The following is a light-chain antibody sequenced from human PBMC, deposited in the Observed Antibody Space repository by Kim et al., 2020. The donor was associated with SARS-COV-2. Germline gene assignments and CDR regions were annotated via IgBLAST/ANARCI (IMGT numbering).Light chain of an antibody. Sequence: VTISCTGSSSNSGAGYDVHWYQQLPGTAPKLLIYGNSRRPSGVPDRFSGSESGTSASLAITGLQAEDEADYYCQSYDNSLGGFVMFGGGTKLTVL. CDR2: GNS. CDR3: QSYDNSLGGFVM. J-gene: IGLJ3*02. V-gene: IGLV1-40*01. CDR1: SSNSGAGYD.